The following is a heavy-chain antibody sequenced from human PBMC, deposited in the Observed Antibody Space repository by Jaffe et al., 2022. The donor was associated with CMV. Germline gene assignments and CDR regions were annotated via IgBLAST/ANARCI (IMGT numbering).Heavy chain of an antibody. CDR2: ISSSSSYI. J-gene: IGHJ4*02. D-gene: IGHD2-2*01. CDR1: GFTFSSYS. V-gene: IGHV3-21*01. CDR3: ARDRYCSSTSCSDY. Sequence: EVQLVESGGGLVKPGGSLRLSCAASGFTFSSYSMNWVRQAPGKGLEWVSSISSSSSYIYYADSVKGRFTISRDNAKNSLYLQMNSLRAEDTAVYYCARDRYCSSTSCSDYWGQGTLVTVSS.